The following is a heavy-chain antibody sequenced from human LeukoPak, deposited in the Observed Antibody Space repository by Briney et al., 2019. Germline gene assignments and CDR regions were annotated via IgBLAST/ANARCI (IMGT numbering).Heavy chain of an antibody. CDR3: AREGSRYYDSSGYYFDY. CDR1: GLTFSSYW. J-gene: IGHJ4*02. Sequence: GGSLRLSCAASGLTFSSYWMSWVRQAPGKGLEWVANIKQDGSEKYYVDSVKGRFTISRDNAKNSLYLQMNSLRAEDTAVYYCAREGSRYYDSSGYYFDYWGQGTLVTVSS. V-gene: IGHV3-7*01. CDR2: IKQDGSEK. D-gene: IGHD3-22*01.